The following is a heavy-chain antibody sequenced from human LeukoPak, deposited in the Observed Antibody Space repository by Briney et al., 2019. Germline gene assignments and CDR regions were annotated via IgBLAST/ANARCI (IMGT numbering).Heavy chain of an antibody. D-gene: IGHD3-3*01. V-gene: IGHV1-2*02. CDR2: INPNSGGT. J-gene: IGHJ4*02. CDR1: GYTFTGYY. CDR3: ARALRYYDFWSGYYRHYFDY. Sequence: ASVKVSCKASGYTFTGYYMHWVRQAPGQGLEWMGWINPNSGGTNYAQKFQGRVTMARDTSISTAYMELSSLRSEDTAVYYCARALRYYDFWSGYYRHYFDYWGQGTLVTVSS.